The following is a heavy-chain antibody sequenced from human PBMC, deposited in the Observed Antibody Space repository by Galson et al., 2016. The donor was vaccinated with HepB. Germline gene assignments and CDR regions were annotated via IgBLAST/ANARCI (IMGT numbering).Heavy chain of an antibody. CDR1: GGSFSGYY. D-gene: IGHD3-3*01. Sequence: SETLSLTCGVYGGSFSGYYWSWIRQPPGKGLAWIGEINPSGYTNYNPSLKSRVTISIDTSKNQFSLKLSSVTAADTAMYYCARGDLITFYYYGLDVWGQGTTVTVSS. V-gene: IGHV4-34*01. J-gene: IGHJ6*02. CDR2: INPSGYT. CDR3: ARGDLITFYYYGLDV.